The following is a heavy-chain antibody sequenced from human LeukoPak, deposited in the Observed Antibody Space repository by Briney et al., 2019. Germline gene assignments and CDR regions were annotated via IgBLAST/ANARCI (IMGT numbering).Heavy chain of an antibody. CDR3: ARHDEGSGWYRSYIDL. CDR2: ISTSGST. D-gene: IGHD6-19*01. J-gene: IGHJ2*01. Sequence: SETLSLTCTVSGVSISSYYCGWIRQPPGKGLEWIGYISTSGSTDYSPSLKSRVTISVDRSKNQCSLNLSSVTAADTAVYYCARHDEGSGWYRSYIDLWGRGTLVIVSS. CDR1: GVSISSYY. V-gene: IGHV4-4*09.